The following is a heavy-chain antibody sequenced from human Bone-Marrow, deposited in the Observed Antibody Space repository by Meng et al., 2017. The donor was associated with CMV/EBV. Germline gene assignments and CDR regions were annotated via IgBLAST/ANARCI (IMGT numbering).Heavy chain of an antibody. J-gene: IGHJ4*02. CDR1: GFTFSSYA. Sequence: GGSLRLSCAASGFTFSSYAMSWVRQAPGKGLEWVANIKQDGSEKYYVDSVKGRFTISRDNAKNSLYLQMNSLRAEDTAVYYCAREGYCSGNTCYTRGTFGYWGQGTLVTVSS. V-gene: IGHV3-7*01. D-gene: IGHD2-2*02. CDR2: IKQDGSEK. CDR3: AREGYCSGNTCYTRGTFGY.